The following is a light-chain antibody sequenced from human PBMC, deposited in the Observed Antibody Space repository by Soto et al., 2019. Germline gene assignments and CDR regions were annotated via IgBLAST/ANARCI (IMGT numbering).Light chain of an antibody. CDR1: QNIIRN. J-gene: IGKJ5*01. CDR3: QQYNNWPIT. Sequence: EVVMTQSPATLSVSPGERATLSCRAIQNIIRNLAWYQQKPGQAPRLLIYGASTRATGLPARFSGSGSGTEFTLTISSLQSEDFAVYYCQQYNNWPITFGQGTRLEIK. CDR2: GAS. V-gene: IGKV3-15*01.